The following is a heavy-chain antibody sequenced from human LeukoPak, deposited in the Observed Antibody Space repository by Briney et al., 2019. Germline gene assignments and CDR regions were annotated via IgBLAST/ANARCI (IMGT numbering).Heavy chain of an antibody. J-gene: IGHJ3*02. V-gene: IGHV4-34*01. CDR2: INHSGST. D-gene: IGHD3-9*01. CDR3: ARDPYDILTGYYRRAFDI. CDR1: GGSFSGYY. Sequence: SETLSLTCAVYGGSFSGYYWSWIRQPPGKGLEWIGEINHSGSTNYNPSLKSRVTISVDTSKNQFSLKLSSVTAADTAVYYCARDPYDILTGYYRRAFDIWGQGTMVTVSS.